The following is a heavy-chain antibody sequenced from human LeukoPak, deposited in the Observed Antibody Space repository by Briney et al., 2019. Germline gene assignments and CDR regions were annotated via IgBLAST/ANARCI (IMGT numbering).Heavy chain of an antibody. CDR3: ARRAGAYSHPYDY. Sequence: GGSLRLSCATSAFTFRSYGMSWVRQAPGKGLEWVSFIYSDNTHYSDSVKGRFTISRDNSKNTLYLQMNSLRAEDTAVYYCARRAGAYSHPYDYWGQGTLVTVSS. CDR2: IYSDNT. CDR1: AFTFRSYG. D-gene: IGHD4/OR15-4a*01. V-gene: IGHV3-53*01. J-gene: IGHJ4*02.